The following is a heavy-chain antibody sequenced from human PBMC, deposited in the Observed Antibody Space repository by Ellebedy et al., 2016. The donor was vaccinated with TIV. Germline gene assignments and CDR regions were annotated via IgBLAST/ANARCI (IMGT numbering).Heavy chain of an antibody. Sequence: SETLSLTXTVSGGSISSSSYYWGWIRQPPGKGLEWIGSIYYSGSTYYNPSLKSRVTISVDTSKNQFSLKLSSVTAADTAVYYCARGFGYYDSSGYSDYWGQGTLVTVSS. D-gene: IGHD3-22*01. CDR2: IYYSGST. V-gene: IGHV4-39*01. CDR3: ARGFGYYDSSGYSDY. J-gene: IGHJ4*02. CDR1: GGSISSSSYY.